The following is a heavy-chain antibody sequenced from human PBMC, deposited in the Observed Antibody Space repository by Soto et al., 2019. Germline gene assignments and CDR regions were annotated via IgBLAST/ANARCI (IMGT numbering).Heavy chain of an antibody. Sequence: PGGSLRLSCAASGFTFSSYGMHWVRQAPGKGLEWVAVIWYDGSNKYYADSVKGRFTISRDYSKNSLYFQMNSLRAEDTAVYYCAGGGVRGVITRTRDYYGMDVWGQGTTVTVSS. D-gene: IGHD3-10*01. CDR1: GFTFSSYG. V-gene: IGHV3-33*01. J-gene: IGHJ6*02. CDR3: AGGGVRGVITRTRDYYGMDV. CDR2: IWYDGSNK.